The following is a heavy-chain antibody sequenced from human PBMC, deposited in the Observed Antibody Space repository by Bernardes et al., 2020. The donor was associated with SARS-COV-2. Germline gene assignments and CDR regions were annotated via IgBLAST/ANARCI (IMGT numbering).Heavy chain of an antibody. J-gene: IGHJ4*02. CDR1: GFTFDDYA. CDR2: ISWNSGTI. D-gene: IGHD6-19*01. CDR3: VRVMGYSSGWFDY. V-gene: IGHV3-9*01. Sequence: SLRLSCAASGFTFDDYAMHWVRQAPGKGLEWVSGISWNSGTIGYADSVKGRFTISRDNAKNSLYLQMNSLRTEDTALYYCVRVMGYSSGWFDYWGQGTLVTVSS.